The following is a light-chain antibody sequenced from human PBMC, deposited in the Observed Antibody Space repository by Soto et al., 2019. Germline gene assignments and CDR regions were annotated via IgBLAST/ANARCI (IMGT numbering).Light chain of an antibody. CDR1: QGISNY. Sequence: DIQMTQSPSSLSASVGDRVTITCRASQGISNYLAWYQQKPGKVPKLLIYAASTLQSGVPSRFSGSGSGTHFTLTISSVQPEDVATYYCQKYNSALFTFGPGTKVDIK. CDR3: QKYNSALFT. CDR2: AAS. J-gene: IGKJ3*01. V-gene: IGKV1-27*01.